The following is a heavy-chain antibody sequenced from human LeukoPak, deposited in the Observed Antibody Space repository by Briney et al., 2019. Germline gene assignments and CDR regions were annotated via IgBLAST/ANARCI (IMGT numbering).Heavy chain of an antibody. D-gene: IGHD3-3*01. Sequence: PGGSLRLSCAASGFTFSGYWMSWVRQAPGKGLEWVASVKQGGSDKYYVDSVKGRFTISRDNAKNSLYVQMNSLRAEDTAVYYCARARGSGRSWYFDRWGRGTVVTVSS. CDR2: VKQGGSDK. J-gene: IGHJ2*01. V-gene: IGHV3-7*04. CDR1: GFTFSGYW. CDR3: ARARGSGRSWYFDR.